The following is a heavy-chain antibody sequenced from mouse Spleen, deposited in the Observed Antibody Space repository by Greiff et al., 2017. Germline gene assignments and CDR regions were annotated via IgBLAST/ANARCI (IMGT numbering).Heavy chain of an antibody. Sequence: EVQLQQSGAELVKPGASVKLSCTASGFNIKDDYMHWVKQRPEQGLEWIGWIDPENGDTEYASKFQGKATITADTSSNTAYLQLSSLTSEDTAVYYCTTLLSTMITSWFAYWGQGTLVTVSA. V-gene: IGHV14-4*01. CDR1: GFNIKDDY. CDR2: IDPENGDT. J-gene: IGHJ3*01. CDR3: TTLLSTMITSWFAY. D-gene: IGHD2-4*01.